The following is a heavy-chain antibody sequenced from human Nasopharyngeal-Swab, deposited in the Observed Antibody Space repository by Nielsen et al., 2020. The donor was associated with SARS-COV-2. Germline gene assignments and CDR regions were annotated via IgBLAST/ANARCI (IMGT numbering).Heavy chain of an antibody. CDR1: GGAISSSTYN. CDR2: IDYVGST. CDR3: AKEGATGWFDP. Sequence: SETLSLTCSVSGGAISSSTYNWAWIRQSPGKGLEWIGSIDYVGSTYYLPSLQSRVTISLDPSKKKFSLKLTSVTAADTAVYYCAKEGATGWFDPWGQGTLVTVSS. J-gene: IGHJ5*02. V-gene: IGHV4-39*07.